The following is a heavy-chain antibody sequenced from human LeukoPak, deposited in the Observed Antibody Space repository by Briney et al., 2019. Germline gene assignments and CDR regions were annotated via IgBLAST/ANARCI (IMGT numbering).Heavy chain of an antibody. CDR3: ARNTREFDY. CDR2: INHSGST. D-gene: IGHD1-26*01. Sequence: SETLSLTCAVYGGSFSGYYWSWIRQPPGKGLEWTGEINHSGSTNYNPSLKSRVTISVDTSKNQFSLKLSSVTAADTAVYYCARNTREFDYWGQGTLVTVSS. CDR1: GGSFSGYY. V-gene: IGHV4-34*01. J-gene: IGHJ4*02.